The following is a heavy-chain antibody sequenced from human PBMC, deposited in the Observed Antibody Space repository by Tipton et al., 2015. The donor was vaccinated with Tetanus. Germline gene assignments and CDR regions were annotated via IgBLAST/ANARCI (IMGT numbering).Heavy chain of an antibody. CDR1: GGTFSSYA. CDR2: IIPIFGTA. Sequence: QLVQSGAEVKKPGSSVKVSCKASGGTFSSYAISWVRQAPGQGLEWMGGIIPIFGTANYAQKFQGRVTITADKSTSTAYMELSSLRSEAWEVYYCARLVVTAMDPFDSWGQGTMVTVSS. CDR3: ARLVVTAMDPFDS. J-gene: IGHJ3*02. V-gene: IGHV1-69*06. D-gene: IGHD2-21*02.